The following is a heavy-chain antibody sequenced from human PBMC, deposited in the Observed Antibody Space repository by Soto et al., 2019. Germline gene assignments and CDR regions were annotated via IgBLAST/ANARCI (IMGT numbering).Heavy chain of an antibody. J-gene: IGHJ4*02. CDR2: INHSGST. V-gene: IGHV4-34*01. Sequence: SETLSLTCAVYGGSFSGYYWSWIRQPPGKGLEWIGEINHSGSTNYNPSLKSRVTISVDTSKNQFSLKLSSVTAADTAVYYCARVLWSGYYRRPYYFDYWGQGTLVTVSS. D-gene: IGHD3-3*01. CDR3: ARVLWSGYYRRPYYFDY. CDR1: GGSFSGYY.